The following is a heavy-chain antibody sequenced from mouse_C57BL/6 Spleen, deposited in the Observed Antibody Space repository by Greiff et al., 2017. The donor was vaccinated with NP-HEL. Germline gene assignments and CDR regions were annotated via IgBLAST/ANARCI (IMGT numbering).Heavy chain of an antibody. CDR3: ARHVGSSYDWYFDV. D-gene: IGHD1-1*01. Sequence: EVKLVESGGGLVQPGGSLKLSCAASGFTFSDYGMAWVRQAPRKGPEWVAFISNLAYSIYYADTVTGRFTISRENAKNTLYLEMSSLRSEDTAMYYCARHVGSSYDWYFDVWGTGTTVTVSS. V-gene: IGHV5-15*01. CDR2: ISNLAYSI. CDR1: GFTFSDYG. J-gene: IGHJ1*03.